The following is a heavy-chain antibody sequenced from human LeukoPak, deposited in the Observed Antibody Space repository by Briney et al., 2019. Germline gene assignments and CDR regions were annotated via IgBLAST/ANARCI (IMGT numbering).Heavy chain of an antibody. Sequence: GGSLRLSCAASGFTFSSYAMSWVRQAPGKGLEWVSAISGSGGSTYYADFVKGRFTIPRDNSKNTLYLQMNSLRAEDTAVYYCAKESIAAAGLGIDYWGQGTLVTVSS. V-gene: IGHV3-23*01. J-gene: IGHJ4*02. CDR3: AKESIAAAGLGIDY. CDR1: GFTFSSYA. CDR2: ISGSGGST. D-gene: IGHD6-13*01.